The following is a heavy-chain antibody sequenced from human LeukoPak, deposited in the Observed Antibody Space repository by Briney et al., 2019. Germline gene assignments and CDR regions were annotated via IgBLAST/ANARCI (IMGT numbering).Heavy chain of an antibody. CDR2: ISAYNGNT. V-gene: IGHV1-18*01. Sequence: ASVKVSFKASGYTFTNYGISWVRQAPGQGLEWMGWISAYNGNTNYAQKLQGRVTMTTDASTSTAYMELRSLRSDDTAVYYCARGKKQLGREVFDYWGQGTLVTVSS. CDR3: ARGKKQLGREVFDY. D-gene: IGHD6-6*01. J-gene: IGHJ4*02. CDR1: GYTFTNYG.